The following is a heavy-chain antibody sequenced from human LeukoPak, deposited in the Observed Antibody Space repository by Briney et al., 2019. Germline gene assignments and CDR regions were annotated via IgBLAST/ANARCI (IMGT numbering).Heavy chain of an antibody. CDR2: IGTTGGTT. Sequence: GGSLRLSCSASGFTFSSFSMHWVRQAPGKALEYVSAIGTTGGTTYYADSVKGRFTISRDDSKNTLFLQMSSLRAEDTAVYYCEKEYGGNFDYWGQGTLVTVSS. J-gene: IGHJ4*02. CDR1: GFTFSSFS. CDR3: EKEYGGNFDY. V-gene: IGHV3-64D*06. D-gene: IGHD4-23*01.